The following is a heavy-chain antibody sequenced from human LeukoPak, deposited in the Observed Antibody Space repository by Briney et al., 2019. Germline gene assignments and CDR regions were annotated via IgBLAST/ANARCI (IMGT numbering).Heavy chain of an antibody. V-gene: IGHV1-46*01. CDR1: GYTFTTYY. Sequence: GASVKVSCKASGYTFTTYYIHWVRQAPGQGLEWMGIINPTGGSTTYAQKFQGRVTMTRDPSTSTVFMEVNSLRSQDTAVYYCALYSSTWYWGQGTLVTVSS. D-gene: IGHD6-13*01. CDR3: ALYSSTWY. CDR2: INPTGGST. J-gene: IGHJ4*02.